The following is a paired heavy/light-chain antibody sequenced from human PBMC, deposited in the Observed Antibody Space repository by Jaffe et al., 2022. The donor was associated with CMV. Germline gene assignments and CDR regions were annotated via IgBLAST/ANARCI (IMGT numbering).Light chain of an antibody. V-gene: IGLV4-69*01. CDR3: QTWGTGIRV. Sequence: QLVLTQSPSVSASLGASVKLTCTLSRGHSSYAIAWHQQQPAKGPRYLMNLHSDGSHIKGDGIPDRFSGSSSGAERYLTISSLQSEDEADYYCQTWGTGIRVFGGGTKLTVL. CDR2: LHSDGSH. CDR1: RGHSSYA. J-gene: IGLJ3*02.
Heavy chain of an antibody. CDR2: ISGSGGTT. CDR1: GFTFSSYA. Sequence: EVQLVESGGGLVQPGGSLRLSCAVSGFTFSSYAMSWVRQAPGKGLEWVSVISGSGGTTYYADSVKGRSTISRDNSKNTLYLQMNSLRVEDTAVYYCAKEEGPAATTNGNFEFWGQGTLVTVSS. V-gene: IGHV3-23*04. CDR3: AKEEGPAATTNGNFEF. J-gene: IGHJ4*02. D-gene: IGHD2-2*01.